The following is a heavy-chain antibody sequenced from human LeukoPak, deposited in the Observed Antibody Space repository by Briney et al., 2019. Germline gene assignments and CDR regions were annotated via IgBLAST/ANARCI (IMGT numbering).Heavy chain of an antibody. Sequence: SETLSLTCTVSGGSISSSSYYWGWIRQPPGKGLEWIGNFYFSGSTYYNPSLKSRLTISVDTSKNQFSLKLSSVTAADTAVYFCARGPYSYDSSGAFDIWGQGTMVTVSS. CDR2: FYFSGST. J-gene: IGHJ3*02. CDR1: GGSISSSSYY. V-gene: IGHV4-39*07. CDR3: ARGPYSYDSSGAFDI. D-gene: IGHD3-22*01.